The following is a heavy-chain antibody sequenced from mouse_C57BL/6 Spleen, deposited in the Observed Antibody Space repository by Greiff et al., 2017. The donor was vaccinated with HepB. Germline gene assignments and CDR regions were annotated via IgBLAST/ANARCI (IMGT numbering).Heavy chain of an antibody. CDR2: IRSKSNNYAT. CDR3: VSPPAAYDEGFAY. Sequence: EVKLMESGGGLVQPKGSLKLSCAVSGFSFNTYAMNWVRQAPGKGLEWVARIRSKSNNYATYDADSVKDRFTISRDDSESMLYLQMNNLKTEDTAMYYCVSPPAAYDEGFAYWGQGTLVTVSA. J-gene: IGHJ3*01. D-gene: IGHD2-12*01. V-gene: IGHV10-1*01. CDR1: GFSFNTYA.